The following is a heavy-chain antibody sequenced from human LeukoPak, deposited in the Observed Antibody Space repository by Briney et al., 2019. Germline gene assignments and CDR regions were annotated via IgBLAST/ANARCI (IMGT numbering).Heavy chain of an antibody. D-gene: IGHD3-3*01. CDR1: GVTFNDYA. V-gene: IGHV1-69*10. J-gene: IGHJ6*04. CDR2: FIPILGTA. CDR3: AGIPVFGVVLHQEPV. Sequence: ASVKVSCKASGVTFNDYALNWVRQAPGQGLEWMGVFIPILGTANSTQKFRDRVTIIADISTNTAYMELSSLRSEDTAVYFCAGIPVFGVVLHQEPVWGKGTTVTVSS.